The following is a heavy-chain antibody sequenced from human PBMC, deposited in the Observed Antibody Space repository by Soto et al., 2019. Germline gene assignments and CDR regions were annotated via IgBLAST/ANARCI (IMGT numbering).Heavy chain of an antibody. Sequence: ASVKVSCKASGYTFTSDAMHWVRQAPGQRLEWMGWINPDNGNTKYAQKFQDSVTLTRDTSIDTAYMELRRLKSDDTAMYYCARDREGGVGVFDYWGPGPLVTVSP. V-gene: IGHV1-3*01. CDR2: INPDNGNT. CDR1: GYTFTSDA. CDR3: ARDREGGVGVFDY. J-gene: IGHJ4*02. D-gene: IGHD2-2*01.